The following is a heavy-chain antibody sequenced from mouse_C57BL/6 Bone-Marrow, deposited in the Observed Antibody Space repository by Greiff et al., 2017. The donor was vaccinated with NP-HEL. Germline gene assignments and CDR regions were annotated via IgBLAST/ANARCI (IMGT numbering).Heavy chain of an antibody. CDR2: ISSGSSTI. CDR3: ARPYYGSSFDY. D-gene: IGHD1-1*01. CDR1: GFTFSDYG. Sequence: EVKLMESGGGLVKPGGSLKLSCAASGFTFSDYGMHWVRQAPEKGLEWVAYISSGSSTIYYADTVKGRFTISRDNAKNTLFLQMTSLRAEDTAMYYCARPYYGSSFDYWGQGTTLTVSS. J-gene: IGHJ2*01. V-gene: IGHV5-17*01.